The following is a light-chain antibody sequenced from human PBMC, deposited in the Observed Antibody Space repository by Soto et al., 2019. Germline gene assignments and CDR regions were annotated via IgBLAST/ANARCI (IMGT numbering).Light chain of an antibody. CDR2: AAS. V-gene: IGKV3D-15*01. CDR1: ETVRSN. J-gene: IGKJ1*01. CDR3: QQYNNWWT. Sequence: EIVLTQSPDTLSVSPGERATLSCRASETVRSNLAWYQQKPGQAPRLLIYAASTRATGIPARFIGNGSGTEFTPTISSLQSEDFAVYYCQQYNNWWTFGQGTKVDIK.